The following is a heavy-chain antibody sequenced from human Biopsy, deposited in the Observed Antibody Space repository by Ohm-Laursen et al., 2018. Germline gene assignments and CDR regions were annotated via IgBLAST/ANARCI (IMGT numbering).Heavy chain of an antibody. V-gene: IGHV4-38-2*02. D-gene: IGHD3-9*01. CDR1: GGSISSDY. CDR2: VYDSGKS. CDR3: ARDRFDLLTPNWFDP. J-gene: IGHJ5*02. Sequence: PPGTLSLTCTVSGGSISSDYWGWIRQPPGKGLEWIGSVYDSGKSYYNPSLKSRVTISVDVSKNQFSLKLSSVTAADTAVYYCARDRFDLLTPNWFDPWGQGTLVTVSS.